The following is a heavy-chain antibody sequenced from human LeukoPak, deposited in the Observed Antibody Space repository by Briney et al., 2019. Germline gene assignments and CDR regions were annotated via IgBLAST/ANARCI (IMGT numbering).Heavy chain of an antibody. J-gene: IGHJ4*02. Sequence: PGVSLRLSCTASGFTFSNYAMYWVRQAPGKGLGWVSAISGSGDSTYYADSVKGRFTISRDNAKNSLYLQMNSLRAEDAAVYYCTRENWYIDYWGQGNLVTVSS. CDR2: ISGSGDST. CDR1: GFTFSNYA. V-gene: IGHV3-23*01. CDR3: TRENWYIDY.